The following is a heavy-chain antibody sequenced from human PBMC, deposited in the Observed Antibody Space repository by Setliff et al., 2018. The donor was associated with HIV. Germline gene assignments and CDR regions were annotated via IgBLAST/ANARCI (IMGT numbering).Heavy chain of an antibody. CDR3: ARGFSVYSSSDPLLNWFDP. CDR2: INAGNGNT. Sequence: ASVKVSCKASGYTFTSYAMHWVRQAPGQRLEWMGWINAGNGNTKYSQKFQGRVTITRNTSASTAYMELSSLRSEDTAVYYCARGFSVYSSSDPLLNWFDPWGQGTLVTVSS. J-gene: IGHJ5*02. V-gene: IGHV1-3*01. CDR1: GYTFTSYA. D-gene: IGHD6-6*01.